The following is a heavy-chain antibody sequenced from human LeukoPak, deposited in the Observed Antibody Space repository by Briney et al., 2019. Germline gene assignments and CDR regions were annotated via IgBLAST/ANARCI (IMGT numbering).Heavy chain of an antibody. CDR3: AREDIVVVPAAGYYYYYGMDV. D-gene: IGHD2-2*01. J-gene: IGHJ6*02. CDR2: INPSGGST. Sequence: ASVKVSCKASGYTFTSYYMHWVRQAPGQGLEWMGIINPSGGSTSYAQKFQGRVTMTRDTSTSTVYMELSSLRSEDTAVYYCAREDIVVVPAAGYYYYYGMDVWGQGTTVTVSS. V-gene: IGHV1-46*01. CDR1: GYTFTSYY.